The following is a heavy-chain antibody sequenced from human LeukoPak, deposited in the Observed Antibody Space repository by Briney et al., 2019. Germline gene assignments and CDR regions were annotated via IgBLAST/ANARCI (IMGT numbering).Heavy chain of an antibody. V-gene: IGHV4-4*07. CDR1: GGSISSYY. J-gene: IGHJ5*02. CDR3: ARDGSSSWGVWFDP. D-gene: IGHD6-13*01. Sequence: SETLSLTCTVSGGSISSYYWSWIRQPAGKGLEWIGRIYTSGSTNYNPSLKSRVTMSVDTSKNQFSLKLSSVTAADTAVYYCARDGSSSWGVWFDPWGQGTLVTVSS. CDR2: IYTSGST.